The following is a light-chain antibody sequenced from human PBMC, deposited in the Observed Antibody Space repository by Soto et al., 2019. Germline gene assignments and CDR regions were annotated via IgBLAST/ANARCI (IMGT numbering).Light chain of an antibody. CDR1: SSNIGAGYD. J-gene: IGLJ1*01. CDR2: ANS. V-gene: IGLV1-40*01. Sequence: QSVLQQPPSVSGAPGQRVTISCTGSSSNIGAGYDVHWYQQLPGTAPKLLIYANSNRPSGAPDRFSGSKSGTSASLAITGLQAEDEADYYCQSYDSSLSGYVFGTGTKVTVL. CDR3: QSYDSSLSGYV.